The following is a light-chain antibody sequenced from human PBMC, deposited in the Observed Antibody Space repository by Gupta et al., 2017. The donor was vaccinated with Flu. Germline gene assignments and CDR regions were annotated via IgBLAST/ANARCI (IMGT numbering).Light chain of an antibody. CDR1: QIVGANS. CDR3: QQYDNSPLT. CDR2: GLS. Sequence: ELVLTQSPAPLSLSPGDRATLSCRASQIVGANSVAWYQQKPGHAPRLLIYGLSSRATDIPDRFSGGGSGTDFTLTISRLEREDFAVYYCQQYDNSPLTFGGGTKVEI. V-gene: IGKV3-20*01. J-gene: IGKJ4*01.